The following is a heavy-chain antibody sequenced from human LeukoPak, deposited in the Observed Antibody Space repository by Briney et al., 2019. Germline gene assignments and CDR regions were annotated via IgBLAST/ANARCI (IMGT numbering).Heavy chain of an antibody. D-gene: IGHD3-3*01. CDR3: ARESNLLHRYYDFWSGSRDAFDI. J-gene: IGHJ3*02. V-gene: IGHV4-59*01. Sequence: SETLSLTCTVSGGSISSYYWSWIRQPPGKGLEWIGYIYYSGSTNYNPSLKSRVTISVDTSKNQFSLKLSSVTAADTAVYYCARESNLLHRYYDFWSGSRDAFDIWGQGTMVTVSS. CDR2: IYYSGST. CDR1: GGSISSYY.